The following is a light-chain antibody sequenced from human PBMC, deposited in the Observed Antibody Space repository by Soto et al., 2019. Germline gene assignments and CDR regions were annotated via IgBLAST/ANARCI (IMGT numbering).Light chain of an antibody. V-gene: IGLV2-8*01. CDR2: EVS. CDR1: SSDVGGYNY. CDR3: SSYAGSNNYV. Sequence: SVLTQPPSASGSPGQSVTISCTGTSSDVGGYNYVSWYQQHPGKAPKLMIYEVSKRPSGVPDRFSGSKSGNTASLTVSGLQAEDEADYYCSSYAGSNNYVFGTGTNV. J-gene: IGLJ1*01.